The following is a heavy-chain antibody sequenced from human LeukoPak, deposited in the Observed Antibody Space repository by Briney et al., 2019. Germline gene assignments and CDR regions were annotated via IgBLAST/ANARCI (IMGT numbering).Heavy chain of an antibody. CDR3: ARHDYSSGYYSGESSPHGMDV. Sequence: SETLSLTCTVSGGSISSYYWSWIRQPPGKGLEWIGYIYYSGSTNYNPSLKSRVTISVDTSKNQFSLKLSSVTATDTAVYYCARHDYSSGYYSGESSPHGMDVWGQGTTVTVSS. CDR1: GGSISSYY. V-gene: IGHV4-59*08. J-gene: IGHJ6*02. CDR2: IYYSGST. D-gene: IGHD3-22*01.